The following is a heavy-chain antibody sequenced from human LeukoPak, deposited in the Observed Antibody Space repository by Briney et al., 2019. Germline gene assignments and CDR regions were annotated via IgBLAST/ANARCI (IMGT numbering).Heavy chain of an antibody. CDR2: IYPGDSVT. V-gene: IGHV5-51*01. D-gene: IGHD6-19*01. J-gene: IGHJ4*02. Sequence: GESLKISCKGSGYRFTSYWNGWVRQMPGKGLEWMGIIYPGDSVTRYSPSFQGQVTISVDKSISTAYLQWGSLKASDTAMYFCARHVKEWLADYWGQGTLVTVSS. CDR3: ARHVKEWLADY. CDR1: GYRFTSYW.